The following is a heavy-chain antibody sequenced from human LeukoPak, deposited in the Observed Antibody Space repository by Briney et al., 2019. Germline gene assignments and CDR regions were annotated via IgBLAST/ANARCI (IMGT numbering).Heavy chain of an antibody. CDR3: AKDLDILTGYYIEH. J-gene: IGHJ4*02. V-gene: IGHV3-23*01. CDR2: VSGSASAA. D-gene: IGHD3-9*01. CDR1: GFTFSTYA. Sequence: PGGSLRLSCAAPGFTFSTYAMTWVRQAPGRGLEWVSAVSGSASAAYYADSVKGRFTISRDNAKNTVYLQMSSLRAEDTAVYYCAKDLDILTGYYIEHWGQGTLVTVSS.